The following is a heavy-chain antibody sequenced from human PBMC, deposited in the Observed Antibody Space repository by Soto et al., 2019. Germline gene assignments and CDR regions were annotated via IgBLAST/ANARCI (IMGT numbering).Heavy chain of an antibody. CDR1: GFTFGSYA. D-gene: IGHD6-6*01. Sequence: EVHLLESGGGLVQPGGSLRLSCAASGFTFGSYAMSWVRQAPGKGLEWVSAISGGGSRTFYADSVKGRFTIARDNSKNTVYLHMNSLRAEDTAVDYCAKSHAICRSSDLGSGVDVWGQGTTVIVSS. V-gene: IGHV3-23*01. J-gene: IGHJ6*02. CDR2: ISGGGSRT. CDR3: AKSHAICRSSDLGSGVDV.